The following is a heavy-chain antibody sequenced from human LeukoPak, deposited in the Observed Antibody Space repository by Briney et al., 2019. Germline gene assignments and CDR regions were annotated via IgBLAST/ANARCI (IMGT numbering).Heavy chain of an antibody. J-gene: IGHJ4*02. Sequence: GGSLRLSCAASGFTFSHFWMSWVRQAPGKGLEWVAYIRKTGSETYYVDSVKGRFTITRDNTRNSLFLQMYSLRAEDTAVYFCAREDGYCSGGNCYSYFDSWGQGTLVTVSS. CDR3: AREDGYCSGGNCYSYFDS. CDR2: IRKTGSET. CDR1: GFTFSHFW. V-gene: IGHV3-7*01. D-gene: IGHD2-15*01.